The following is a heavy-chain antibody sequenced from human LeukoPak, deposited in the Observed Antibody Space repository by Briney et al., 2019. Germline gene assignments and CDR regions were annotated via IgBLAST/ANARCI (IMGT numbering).Heavy chain of an antibody. CDR2: IIPILGIA. J-gene: IGHJ3*02. Sequence: ASVKASCKASGGTFSSYAISWVRQAPGQGLEWMGRIIPILGIANYAQKFRGRVTITADKSTSTAYMELSSLRSEDTAVYYCARERWPDAFDIWGQGTMVTVSS. CDR1: GGTFSSYA. CDR3: ARERWPDAFDI. D-gene: IGHD5-24*01. V-gene: IGHV1-69*04.